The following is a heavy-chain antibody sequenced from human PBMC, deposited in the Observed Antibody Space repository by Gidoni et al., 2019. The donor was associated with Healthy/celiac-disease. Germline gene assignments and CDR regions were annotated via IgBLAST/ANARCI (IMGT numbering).Heavy chain of an antibody. V-gene: IGHV3-7*01. CDR3: ARDPPYYYYGMDV. CDR2: IKQDGSEK. Sequence: EVQLVESVGGLVQPGGSLRLSCADSGFTFSSYWMSWVRQAPGKGLEWVANIKQDGSEKYYVDSVKGRFTISRDNAKNSLYLQMNILRAEDTAVYYCARDPPYYYYGMDVWGQGTTVTVSS. J-gene: IGHJ6*02. CDR1: GFTFSSYW.